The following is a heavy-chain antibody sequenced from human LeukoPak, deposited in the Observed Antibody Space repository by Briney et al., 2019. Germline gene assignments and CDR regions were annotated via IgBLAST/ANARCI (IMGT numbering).Heavy chain of an antibody. CDR2: MYLSGTT. CDR1: GDSIDSLDL. J-gene: IGHJ4*02. CDR3: AGLVGRYSSGLYYYYFDY. Sequence: SETLSLTCTVSGDSIDSLDLWGWVRQPPGKGLEWIGEMYLSGTTHSNPSVKSRVTISIDKSKNQFFLNLSSVTAADTAVYYCAGLVGRYSSGLYYYYFDYWGQGTLVTVSS. V-gene: IGHV4-4*02. D-gene: IGHD3-22*01.